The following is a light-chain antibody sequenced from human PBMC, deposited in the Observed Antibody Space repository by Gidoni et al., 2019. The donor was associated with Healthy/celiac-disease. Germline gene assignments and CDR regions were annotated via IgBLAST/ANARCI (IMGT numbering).Light chain of an antibody. Sequence: DIQMTQSPSSLSASVGDRVTITCRASQSISSYLNWYQQKPGKAPKLLIYAAPSLQSGVPSRFSGSGSGTDFTLTISSLQPEDFATYYGQQSYSTPDTFGQGTKLEIK. CDR3: QQSYSTPDT. J-gene: IGKJ2*01. CDR2: AAP. CDR1: QSISSY. V-gene: IGKV1-39*01.